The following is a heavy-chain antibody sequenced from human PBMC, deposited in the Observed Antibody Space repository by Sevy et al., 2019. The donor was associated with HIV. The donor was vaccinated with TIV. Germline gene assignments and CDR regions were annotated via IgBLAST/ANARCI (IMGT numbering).Heavy chain of an antibody. J-gene: IGHJ4*02. CDR3: VRGADYYDSSGANFDY. CDR1: GFTFSKYG. D-gene: IGHD3-22*01. V-gene: IGHV3-33*01. CDR2: IWYDGSNK. Sequence: GGSLRLSCAASGFTFSKYGMHWVRQAPGKGLEWVALIWYDGSNKYYADSVKGRFTISGDNSKNTLYLQMNSLRAEDTAVYYGVRGADYYDSSGANFDYWGQETLVTVSS.